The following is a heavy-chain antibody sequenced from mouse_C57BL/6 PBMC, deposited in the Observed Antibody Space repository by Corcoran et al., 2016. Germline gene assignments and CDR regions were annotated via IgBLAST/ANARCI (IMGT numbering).Heavy chain of an antibody. Sequence: QVQRQQSGAELMKPGASVKLSCKATGYTFTGYCIEWVKQRPGHGLEWLGEILPGSGSTNYNEKFKGKATCTADTYSNTAYMQLSSRTTEDSAIYYCARREYYYALDYWGQGTSVTVSS. V-gene: IGHV1-9*01. CDR2: ILPGSGST. CDR1: GYTFTGYC. J-gene: IGHJ4*01. CDR3: ARREYYYALDY.